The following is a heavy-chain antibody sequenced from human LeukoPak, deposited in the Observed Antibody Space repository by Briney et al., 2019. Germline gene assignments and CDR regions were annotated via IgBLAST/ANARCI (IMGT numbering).Heavy chain of an antibody. CDR2: TSYDGSNE. Sequence: PGRSLRLSCAASGFTFSSYAMHWVRQTPGKGLEWVAVTSYDGSNEYYADSVKGRFTVSRDNSRDTVYLQMNSLSPEDTAVYYCAKDHWTDSSGPHFDYWGQGTLVTVSS. D-gene: IGHD3-22*01. V-gene: IGHV3-30*18. CDR3: AKDHWTDSSGPHFDY. J-gene: IGHJ4*02. CDR1: GFTFSSYA.